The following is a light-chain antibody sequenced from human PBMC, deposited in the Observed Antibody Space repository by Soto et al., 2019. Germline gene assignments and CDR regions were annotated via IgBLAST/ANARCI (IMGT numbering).Light chain of an antibody. CDR3: QNYNRSPIS. CDR2: IAS. V-gene: IGKV1-27*01. J-gene: IGKJ4*01. CDR1: QGICNS. Sequence: DIQMTQSPSSLAASVGDRVTITCRANQGICNSLAWDQQKPGKTPKLLIYIASTLQSGAPSRFNGRGSGTDFTLSISSLQHEDAATYFCQNYNRSPISFGGGTKVEIK.